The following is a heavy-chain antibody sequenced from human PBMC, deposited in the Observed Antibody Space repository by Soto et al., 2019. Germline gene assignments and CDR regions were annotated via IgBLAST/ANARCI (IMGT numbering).Heavy chain of an antibody. D-gene: IGHD3-9*01. J-gene: IGHJ4*02. Sequence: QVQLQQWGAGLLKPSETLSLTCAVYGGSFSGYYWSWIRQPPGKGLEWIGEINHSGSTNYNPSLKSRVTISVDTSKNQFSLKLSSVTAADTAVYYCARGLRYSNWGQGTLVTVSS. V-gene: IGHV4-34*01. CDR2: INHSGST. CDR3: ARGLRYSN. CDR1: GGSFSGYY.